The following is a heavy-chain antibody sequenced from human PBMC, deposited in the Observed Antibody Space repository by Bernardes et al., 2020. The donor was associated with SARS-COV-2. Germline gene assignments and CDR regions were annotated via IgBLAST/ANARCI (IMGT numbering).Heavy chain of an antibody. CDR3: ARDSVVTANYYYGMDV. Sequence: GGSLRLSCAASGFTFSDYYMSWIRQAPGKGLEWVSYISSSGSTIYYADSVKGRFTISRDNAKNSLYLQMNSLRAEDTAVYYCARDSVVTANYYYGMDVWGQGTTVTVSS. CDR1: GFTFSDYY. V-gene: IGHV3-11*01. CDR2: ISSSGSTI. D-gene: IGHD2-15*01. J-gene: IGHJ6*02.